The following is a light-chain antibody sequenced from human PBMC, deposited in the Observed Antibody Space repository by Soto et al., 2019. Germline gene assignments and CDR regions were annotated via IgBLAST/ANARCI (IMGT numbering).Light chain of an antibody. V-gene: IGKV3-20*01. CDR2: GAS. Sequence: EIVLTQSPGTLSLSPGERATLSCRASQSVSSTYLAWYQHKLGQAPRLLIYGASSKASGIPDRFSGSGSGTDFTLTITRLEPEDLAVYYCQQYGSSPRSFGQGTKVDIK. CDR3: QQYGSSPRS. CDR1: QSVSSTY. J-gene: IGKJ1*01.